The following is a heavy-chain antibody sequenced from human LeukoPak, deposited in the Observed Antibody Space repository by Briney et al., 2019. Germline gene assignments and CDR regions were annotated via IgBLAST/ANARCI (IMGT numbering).Heavy chain of an antibody. CDR1: GFNFSGHA. CDR2: ISYNGVNK. V-gene: IGHV3-30*03. D-gene: IGHD1-14*01. CDR3: ARARTSWHGASIDY. J-gene: IGHJ4*02. Sequence: PGRSLRLSCTASGFNFSGHAVHWVRQTPGKGLEWVAVISYNGVNKNYGDSVTGRFTISRDNSRNTVYGQMDSLRSEDTAVYYCARARTSWHGASIDYWGQGTLVTVSS.